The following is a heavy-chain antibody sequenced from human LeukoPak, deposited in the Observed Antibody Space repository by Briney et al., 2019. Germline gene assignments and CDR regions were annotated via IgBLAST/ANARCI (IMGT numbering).Heavy chain of an antibody. D-gene: IGHD4-17*01. CDR2: INPNSGNT. CDR3: AIEYGAFDY. J-gene: IGHJ4*02. Sequence: ASVKVSCKASGYTFTDYYLHWVRQAPGQGLEWMGWINPNSGNTGYAQKFQGRVTMTRNTSISTAYMELSSLRSEDTAVYYCAIEYGAFDYWGQGTLVTVSS. CDR1: GYTFTDYY. V-gene: IGHV1-8*02.